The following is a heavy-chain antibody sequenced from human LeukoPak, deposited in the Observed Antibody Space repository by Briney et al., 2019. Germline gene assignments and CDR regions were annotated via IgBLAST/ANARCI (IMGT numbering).Heavy chain of an antibody. D-gene: IGHD5-18*01. Sequence: GGSLRLSCAASGFIFSSYNMHWVRQAPGKGLEWVAAILYDGSKKYYADSVKGRFTISRDNAKNSLYLQMNSLRAEDTAVYYCSRLRGYSYGYADYWGQGTLVTVSS. V-gene: IGHV3-30*03. CDR3: SRLRGYSYGYADY. J-gene: IGHJ4*02. CDR1: GFIFSSYN. CDR2: ILYDGSKK.